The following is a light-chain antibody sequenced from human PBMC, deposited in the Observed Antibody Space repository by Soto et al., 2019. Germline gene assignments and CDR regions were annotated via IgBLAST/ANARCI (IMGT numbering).Light chain of an antibody. CDR3: QQRNIWPPDT. J-gene: IGKJ5*01. CDR1: QSVTSSY. CDR2: GAS. Sequence: EIVLTQSPGTLSLSPGERATLSCRASQSVTSSYLAWYQQKPGQAPRLLIYGASSRATGIPARFSGSGSGTDFTLTISSLEPEDSAIYYCQQRNIWPPDTFGQGTRLEIK. V-gene: IGKV3D-20*02.